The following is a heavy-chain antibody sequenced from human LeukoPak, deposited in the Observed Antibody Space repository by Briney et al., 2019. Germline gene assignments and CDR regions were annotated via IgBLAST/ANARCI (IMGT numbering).Heavy chain of an antibody. CDR3: ARVRHYYDSSGYEVFWFDP. CDR2: ISSTGATI. CDR1: GSTFSAYA. D-gene: IGHD3-22*01. V-gene: IGHV3-48*01. J-gene: IGHJ5*02. Sequence: QPGGSLRLSCGASGSTFSAYAFNWVRQAPGKGLQWVSYISSTGATIYYADTVKGRFTISRDNAKNSLYLQMTSLRAEDTAVYYCARVRHYYDSSGYEVFWFDPWGQGTLVTVSS.